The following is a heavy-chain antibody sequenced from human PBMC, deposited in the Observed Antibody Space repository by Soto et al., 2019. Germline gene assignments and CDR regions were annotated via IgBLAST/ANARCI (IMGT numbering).Heavy chain of an antibody. CDR2: IHYGGST. CDR1: YASVSRGDSY. D-gene: IGHD3-9*01. CDR3: ARRYGPRAFHI. Sequence: QVQLQESGRELVKPSRTLSLPCTASYASVSRGDSYCGWIRKSPLKGLVWIGYIHYGGSTYYNPSLKSRVSISVDTSKNQFSLKLNPVTAADTAVYNCARRYGPRAFHIWGQGTVVTGSS. J-gene: IGHJ3*02. V-gene: IGHV4-30-4*01.